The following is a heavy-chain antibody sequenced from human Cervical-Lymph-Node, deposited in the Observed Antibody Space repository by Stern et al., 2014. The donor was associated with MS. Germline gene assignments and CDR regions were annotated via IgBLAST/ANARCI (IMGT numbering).Heavy chain of an antibody. D-gene: IGHD3-16*01. CDR2: IDWDDDK. J-gene: IGHJ4*02. CDR3: ARILPGPYAFPFDY. CDR1: GFSLSTSGMC. Sequence: ESGPALVKPTQTLTLTCTFSGFSLSTSGMCVSWIRQPPGKALEWLARIDWDDDKYYSTSLKTRLTISKDPSKNQVVLTMTNMDPVDTATYYCARILPGPYAFPFDYWGQGTLVTVSS. V-gene: IGHV2-70*11.